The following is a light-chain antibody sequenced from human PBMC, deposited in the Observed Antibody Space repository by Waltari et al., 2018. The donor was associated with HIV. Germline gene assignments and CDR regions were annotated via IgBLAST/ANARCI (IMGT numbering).Light chain of an antibody. CDR3: QSADSSGTYVV. V-gene: IGLV3-25*03. CDR2: KDN. CDR1: ALPNQY. Sequence: SYELTQPPSVSVSPRQTARIPCLGDALPNQYAHWYQQKPGQAPVVVIYKDNERPSGIPDRFSGSKSGTTLTLTISGVQAEDEADYYCQSADSSGTYVVFGGGTKLTVL. J-gene: IGLJ2*01.